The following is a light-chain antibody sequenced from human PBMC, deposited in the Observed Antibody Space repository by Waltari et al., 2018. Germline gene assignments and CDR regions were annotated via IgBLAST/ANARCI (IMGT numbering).Light chain of an antibody. Sequence: QSVLTQPPSASGTPGQTVSISCSGSSSNIGSKSVNWYQQVPGTAPKLLSYSNHQRPSGVPGRFSGSKSGTSASLAISGLQSEDEAYYYCATWDDSLNGLFGGGTKLTVL. V-gene: IGLV1-44*01. CDR2: SNH. CDR3: ATWDDSLNGL. CDR1: SSNIGSKS. J-gene: IGLJ2*01.